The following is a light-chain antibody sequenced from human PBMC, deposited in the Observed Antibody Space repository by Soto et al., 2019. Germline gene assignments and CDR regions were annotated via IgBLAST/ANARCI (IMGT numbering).Light chain of an antibody. Sequence: QSVLTQPPSVSAAPGQKVTISCSGSSFNIGNSYVSWYQQLPGTAPKLLIYDNNKRPSGIPDRFSGSKSGTSATLGITGLQTGDEADYYCSTWDSSLSAAVFGGGTQLTVL. CDR3: STWDSSLSAAV. CDR2: DNN. V-gene: IGLV1-51*01. J-gene: IGLJ7*01. CDR1: SFNIGNSY.